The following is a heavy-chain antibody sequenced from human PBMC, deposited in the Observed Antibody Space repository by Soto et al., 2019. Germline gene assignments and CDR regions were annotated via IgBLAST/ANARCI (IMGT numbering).Heavy chain of an antibody. CDR2: IYTSGST. Sequence: QVQLQESGPGLVKPSETLSLTCTVSGGSISSYYWSWIRQPAGKGLEWIGRIYTSGSTNYNPSLKRRVTMSVDTSKNQFSLKLSSVTAADTAVYYCARDPTGARIYSGYDYRGGWFDPWGQGTLVTVSS. CDR1: GGSISSYY. V-gene: IGHV4-4*07. J-gene: IGHJ5*02. D-gene: IGHD5-12*01. CDR3: ARDPTGARIYSGYDYRGGWFDP.